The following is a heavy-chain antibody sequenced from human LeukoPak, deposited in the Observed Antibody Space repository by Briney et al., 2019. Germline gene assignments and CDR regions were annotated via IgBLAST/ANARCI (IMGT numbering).Heavy chain of an antibody. CDR2: INHSGST. CDR3: ARGMGATTRYYFDY. J-gene: IGHJ4*02. Sequence: SETLSLTCAVYGGSFSGYYWSWIRQPPGKGLEWIGEINHSGSTNYNPSLKSRVTISVDTSKNQFSLKLSSVTAADTAVYYCARGMGATTRYYFDYWGQGTLVTVSS. D-gene: IGHD1-26*01. V-gene: IGHV4-34*09. CDR1: GGSFSGYY.